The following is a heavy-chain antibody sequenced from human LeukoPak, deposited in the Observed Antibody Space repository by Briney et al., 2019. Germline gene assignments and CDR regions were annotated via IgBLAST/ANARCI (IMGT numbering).Heavy chain of an antibody. CDR3: VRILSWTSPLYDSSGYLGY. D-gene: IGHD3-22*01. J-gene: IGHJ4*02. V-gene: IGHV4-39*01. CDR1: GGSISSSSYY. Sequence: SETLSLTCTVSGGSISSSSYYWGWIRQPPGKGLEWIGSIYYSGSTYYNPSLKSRVTISVDTSKNQFSLKLSSVTAADTAVYYCVRILSWTSPLYDSSGYLGYWGQGTLVTVSS. CDR2: IYYSGST.